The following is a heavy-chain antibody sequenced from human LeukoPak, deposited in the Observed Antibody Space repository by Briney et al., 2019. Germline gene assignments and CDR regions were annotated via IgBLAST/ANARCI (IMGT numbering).Heavy chain of an antibody. Sequence: PGGSLRLSCAASGFTFSSYAMSWVRQAPGKGLEWVSSISDSGGSTYYADSVKGRFTISRDDSKNTLYLQMNTLRAEDTVVYYCGKEGGDIGTMDYFDYWGQGTLVTVPS. CDR3: GKEGGDIGTMDYFDY. V-gene: IGHV3-23*01. CDR1: GFTFSSYA. CDR2: ISDSGGST. D-gene: IGHD1-7*01. J-gene: IGHJ4*02.